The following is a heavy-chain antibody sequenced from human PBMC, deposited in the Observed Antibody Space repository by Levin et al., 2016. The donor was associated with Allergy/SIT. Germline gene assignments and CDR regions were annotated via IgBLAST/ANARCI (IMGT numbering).Heavy chain of an antibody. J-gene: IGHJ3*02. CDR3: AIPIGYSSGWHAFDI. Sequence: WIRQPPGKGLEWVSYISSSGSTIYYADSVKGRFTISRDNAKNSLYLQMNSLRAEDTAVYYCAIPIGYSSGWHAFDIWGQGTMVTVSS. V-gene: IGHV3-11*01. CDR2: ISSSGSTI. D-gene: IGHD6-19*01.